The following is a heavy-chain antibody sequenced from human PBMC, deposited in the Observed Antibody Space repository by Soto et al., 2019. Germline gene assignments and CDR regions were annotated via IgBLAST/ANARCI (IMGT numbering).Heavy chain of an antibody. J-gene: IGHJ5*02. V-gene: IGHV4-59*08. D-gene: IGHD2-15*01. Sequence: QVQLQESGPGLVKPSETLSFTCTVSGGSISSYYWSWIRQPPGKGLEWLGYIYYSGSTNYNPSLKSRVTISVDTSKNQFSLKLSSVTAADTAVYYCARPQICSGGSCVWFDPWGQGTLVTVSS. CDR1: GGSISSYY. CDR2: IYYSGST. CDR3: ARPQICSGGSCVWFDP.